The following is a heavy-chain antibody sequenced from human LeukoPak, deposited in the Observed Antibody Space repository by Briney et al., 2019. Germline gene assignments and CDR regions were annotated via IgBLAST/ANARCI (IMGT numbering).Heavy chain of an antibody. J-gene: IGHJ2*01. CDR3: ATLNYYDSSGYYYWYFDL. V-gene: IGHV1-24*01. D-gene: IGHD3-22*01. CDR2: FDPEDGET. Sequence: GASVKVSCKVSGDTLTELSMHWVRQAPGKGLEWMGGFDPEDGETIYAQKFQGRITMTEDTSTDTAYMELSSLRSEDTAPYYCATLNYYDSSGYYYWYFDLWGRGTLVTVSS. CDR1: GDTLTELS.